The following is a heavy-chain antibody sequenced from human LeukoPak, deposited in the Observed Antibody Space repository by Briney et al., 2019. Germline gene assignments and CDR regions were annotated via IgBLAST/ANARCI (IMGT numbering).Heavy chain of an antibody. CDR2: IKEDGSQK. Sequence: PGGSLRLSCVGALGSHWMGWVRQAPGKGLEWVANIKEDGSQKCYMDSVKGRFTISRDNAKSSLFLQMNNLRVEDTAVYYCTRDQTWGQGTLVTVSS. CDR3: TRDQT. J-gene: IGHJ4*02. V-gene: IGHV3-7*01. CDR1: LGSHW.